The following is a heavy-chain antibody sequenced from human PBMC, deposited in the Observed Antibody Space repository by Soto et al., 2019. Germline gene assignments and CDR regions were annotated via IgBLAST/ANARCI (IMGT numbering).Heavy chain of an antibody. CDR2: IIPIFGTA. D-gene: IGHD1-20*01. V-gene: IGHV1-69*01. Sequence: QVQLVQSGAEVKKPGSSVKVSCKASGGTFSSYAISWVRQAPGQGLEWMGGIIPIFGTATYAQKFQGRVTITADESTSTAYMELSSLRSEDTAVYYCARGDNRYYYYGMDVWGQGTTVTVSS. CDR1: GGTFSSYA. J-gene: IGHJ6*02. CDR3: ARGDNRYYYYGMDV.